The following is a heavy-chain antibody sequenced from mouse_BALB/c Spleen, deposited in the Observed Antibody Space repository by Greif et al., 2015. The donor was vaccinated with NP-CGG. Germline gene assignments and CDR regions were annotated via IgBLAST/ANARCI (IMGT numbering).Heavy chain of an antibody. J-gene: IGHJ3*01. CDR3: ATLYDYDGAWFAY. D-gene: IGHD2-4*01. Sequence: QVQLQQSGAELVRPGTSVKISCKASGYTFTNYWLGWVKQRPGHGLEWIGDIYPGGGYTNYNEKFKGKATLTADTSSSTAYMQLSSLTSEDSAVYFCATLYDYDGAWFAYWGQGTLVTVSA. V-gene: IGHV1-63*02. CDR1: GYTFTNYW. CDR2: IYPGGGYT.